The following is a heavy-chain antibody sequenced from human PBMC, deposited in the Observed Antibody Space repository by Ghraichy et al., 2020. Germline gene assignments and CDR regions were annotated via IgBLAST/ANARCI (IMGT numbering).Heavy chain of an antibody. CDR2: IYWDDDK. CDR1: GFSLSTSGVG. D-gene: IGHD6-13*01. CDR3: ARATAAGTGGAFDI. Sequence: SGPTLVKPTQTLTLTCTFSGFSLSTSGVGVGWIRQPPGKALEWLALIYWDDDKRYSPSLKSRLTITKDTSKNQVVLTMTNMDPVDTATYYCARATAAGTGGAFDIWGQGTMVTVSS. V-gene: IGHV2-5*02. J-gene: IGHJ3*02.